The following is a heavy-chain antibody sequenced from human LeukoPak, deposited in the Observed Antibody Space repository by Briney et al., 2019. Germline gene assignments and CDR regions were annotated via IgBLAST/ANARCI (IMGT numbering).Heavy chain of an antibody. D-gene: IGHD3-22*01. J-gene: IGHJ4*02. CDR1: GFTFSTYT. CDR3: ARDGGGSSGYYWGLGY. CDR2: INNDGRST. Sequence: GGTLRLSCAASGFTFSTYTIHWVRQVPGKGLMWVSRINNDGRSTTYADSAKGRFTISRDNAKDTLYLQMNSLTAEDTAVYYCARDGGGSSGYYWGLGYWGQGTLVTVSS. V-gene: IGHV3-74*03.